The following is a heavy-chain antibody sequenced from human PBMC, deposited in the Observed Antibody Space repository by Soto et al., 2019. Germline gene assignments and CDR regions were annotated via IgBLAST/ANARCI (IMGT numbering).Heavy chain of an antibody. CDR1: GFTFSNAW. Sequence: GGSLRLSCAASGFTFSNAWINWVRQGPGKGLEWVGRIKSKTDGGTTDYAAPVKGRFAISRDDSNNMVYLQMNSLKIEDTAVYYCTTDSYSTIIIVRFDYWGHGTLVTVSS. V-gene: IGHV3-15*07. D-gene: IGHD3-22*01. J-gene: IGHJ4*01. CDR2: IKSKTDGGTT. CDR3: TTDSYSTIIIVRFDY.